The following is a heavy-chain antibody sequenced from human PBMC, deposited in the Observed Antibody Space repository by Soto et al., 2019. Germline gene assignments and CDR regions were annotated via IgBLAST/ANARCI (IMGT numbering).Heavy chain of an antibody. CDR3: ARDPYYYGSGSGPYYFDY. CDR1: GGSISSSNW. Sequence: TLSLTCAVSGGSISSSNWWSWVRHPPGKGLEWIGEIYHSGSTNYNPSLKSRVTISVDKSKNQFSLKLSSVTAADTAVYYCARDPYYYGSGSGPYYFDYWGQGTLVTVPQ. J-gene: IGHJ4*02. V-gene: IGHV4-4*02. D-gene: IGHD3-10*01. CDR2: IYHSGST.